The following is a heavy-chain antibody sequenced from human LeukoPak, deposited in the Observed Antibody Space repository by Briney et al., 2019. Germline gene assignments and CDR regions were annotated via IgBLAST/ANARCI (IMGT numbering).Heavy chain of an antibody. CDR2: FYYSGST. V-gene: IGHV4-39*01. Sequence: SETLSLTCTVSGDLISTNSYYWGWIRQPPERGLEWIGSFYYSGSTYYHPSLKSRVTISVDTSENKFSLYLSSVTAADTAVYYCARTAGVAVAGSRQYLDYWGQGTLVTVSS. CDR1: GDLISTNSYY. J-gene: IGHJ4*02. D-gene: IGHD6-19*01. CDR3: ARTAGVAVAGSRQYLDY.